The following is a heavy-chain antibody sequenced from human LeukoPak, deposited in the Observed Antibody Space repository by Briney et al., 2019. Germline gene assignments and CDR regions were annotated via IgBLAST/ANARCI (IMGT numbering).Heavy chain of an antibody. J-gene: IGHJ3*02. CDR3: AREWARKPTLDAFDI. CDR1: GYTFTRYS. CDR2: INTNTGNP. D-gene: IGHD1-14*01. Sequence: ASVKVSCKASGYTFTRYSMNWVRQAPGQGLEWMGWINTNTGNPTYAQGFTGRFVFSLDTSVSTAYLQLSSLKAEDTAVYYCAREWARKPTLDAFDIWGQGTMVTVS. V-gene: IGHV7-4-1*02.